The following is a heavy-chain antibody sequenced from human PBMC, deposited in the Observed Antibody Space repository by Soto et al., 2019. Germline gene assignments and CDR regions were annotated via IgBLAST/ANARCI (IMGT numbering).Heavy chain of an antibody. Sequence: EVQLVESGGGLVQPGGSVRLSCAASGVTVRTNYLSWVRQAPEKGLEWVSAIYSDGSTYYADSVKRRFTISRDNSKNTLYRQMDSLRAEDTAVYYCASDHGASWPLHWGQGTLVIVSS. D-gene: IGHD6-13*01. CDR1: GVTVRTNY. J-gene: IGHJ4*02. V-gene: IGHV3-66*01. CDR2: IYSDGST. CDR3: ASDHGASWPLH.